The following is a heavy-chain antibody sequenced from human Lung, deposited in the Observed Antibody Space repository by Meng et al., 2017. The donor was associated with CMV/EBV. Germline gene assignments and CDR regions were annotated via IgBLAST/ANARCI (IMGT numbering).Heavy chain of an antibody. CDR1: GFTFSRYA. Sequence: GGSXRLXCAASGFTFSRYAMHWVRQAPGKGLEWVAFTRYDGSNKSYLDSVKGRLTISRDNSKNTLYLQMNSLRAEDTAFYYCAKGKSVLRYFDWLFAVDYWXQRTLVTVSS. CDR3: AKGKSVLRYFDWLFAVDY. J-gene: IGHJ4*02. V-gene: IGHV3-30*02. D-gene: IGHD3-9*01. CDR2: TRYDGSNK.